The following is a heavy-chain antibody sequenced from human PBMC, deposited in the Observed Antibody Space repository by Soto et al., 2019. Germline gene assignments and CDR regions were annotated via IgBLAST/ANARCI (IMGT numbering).Heavy chain of an antibody. CDR2: IIPIFGTA. Sequence: SVKVSCKASGGTFSSYAISWVRQAPGQGLEWMGGIIPIFGTANYAQKFQGRVTITADESTSTAYMELSSLRSEDTAVYYCARAGDTAMVSYYFDYWGQGTLVTVSS. J-gene: IGHJ4*02. CDR1: GGTFSSYA. CDR3: ARAGDTAMVSYYFDY. D-gene: IGHD5-18*01. V-gene: IGHV1-69*13.